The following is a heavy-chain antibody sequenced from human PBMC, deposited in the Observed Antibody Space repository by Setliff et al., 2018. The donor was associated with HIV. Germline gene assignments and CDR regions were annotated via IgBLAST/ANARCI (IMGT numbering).Heavy chain of an antibody. D-gene: IGHD6-19*01. CDR3: ARERIAVAGPRVAFDI. J-gene: IGHJ3*02. CDR2: IHYSGST. Sequence: PSETLSLTCTVSGGSIRSSSYFWGWSRQPPGKGLEWIGSIHYSGSTYYNPSLKSRVTISVDTSKNPFSLKLSSVTAADTAVYYCARERIAVAGPRVAFDIWGQGTMVTVSS. CDR1: GGSIRSSSYF. V-gene: IGHV4-39*07.